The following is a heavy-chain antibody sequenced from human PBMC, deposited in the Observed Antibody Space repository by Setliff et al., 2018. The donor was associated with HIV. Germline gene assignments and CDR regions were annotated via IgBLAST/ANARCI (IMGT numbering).Heavy chain of an antibody. CDR2: TNAGNGNT. CDR1: GYTFTSYA. CDR3: ARGPYSSGWYTLDY. J-gene: IGHJ4*02. D-gene: IGHD6-19*01. Sequence: ASVKVSCKASGYTFTSYAMHWVRQAPGQRLEWMGWTNAGNGNTKYSQEFQGRVTITRDTSASTAYMELSSLRSEDMAVYYCARGPYSSGWYTLDYWGQGTLVTVSS. V-gene: IGHV1-3*02.